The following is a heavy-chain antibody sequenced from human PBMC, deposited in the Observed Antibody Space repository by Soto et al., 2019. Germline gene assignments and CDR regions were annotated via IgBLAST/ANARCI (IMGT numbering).Heavy chain of an antibody. CDR1: GFTFSGNG. J-gene: IGHJ4*02. CDR3: ARDMADNAFFD. Sequence: VQLVESGGGVVQPGRSLRLSCAASGFTFSGNGMHWVRQAPGKGLEWVASISSDGSKEYYADSVEGRFSISRDNSKSRLDLQMNSLRPEDTAVYHCARDMADNAFFDWGQGTLVTVSS. V-gene: IGHV3-33*01. CDR2: ISSDGSKE. D-gene: IGHD3-16*01.